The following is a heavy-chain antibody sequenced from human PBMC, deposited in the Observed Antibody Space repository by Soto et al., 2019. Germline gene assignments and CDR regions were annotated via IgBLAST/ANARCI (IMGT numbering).Heavy chain of an antibody. CDR2: ISYDGSNK. V-gene: IGHV3-30-3*01. CDR3: ARDGVPIRYYYGMDV. Sequence: QVQLVESGGGVVQPGRSLRLSCAASGFTFSSYAMHWVRQAPGKGLEWGAVISYDGSNKYYADSVKGRFTISRDNSKNTLYLKMNSLRAEDTAVYYCARDGVPIRYYYGMDVWGQGTTVTVSS. J-gene: IGHJ6*02. CDR1: GFTFSSYA. D-gene: IGHD3-16*01.